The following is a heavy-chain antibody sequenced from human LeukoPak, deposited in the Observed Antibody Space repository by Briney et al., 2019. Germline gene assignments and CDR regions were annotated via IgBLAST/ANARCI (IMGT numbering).Heavy chain of an antibody. CDR1: GFTFNIHA. CDR3: ATVDYNTSPPRPI. V-gene: IGHV3-23*01. CDR2: TSANTGST. Sequence: GGSLRLSCAASGFTFNIHAMRWVRQAPGKGLEWVSSTSANTGSTSYADAVKGRFTISRDDSKNKLFLQMNSLRGEDTAVYYCATVDYNTSPPRPIWGQGTLVTVSS. D-gene: IGHD4/OR15-4a*01. J-gene: IGHJ4*02.